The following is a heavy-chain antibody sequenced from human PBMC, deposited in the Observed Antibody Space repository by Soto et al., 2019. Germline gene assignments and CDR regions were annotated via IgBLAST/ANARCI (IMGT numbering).Heavy chain of an antibody. D-gene: IGHD1-1*01. Sequence: EVQLLESGGGLVQPGGSLRLSCTASGFSLSTYGVTWVRQAPGKGLEWVSGVSGGSGTTHYADSVKGRFTITTDNSENTAYLQMNGLRVEDTAVYYCAKWNGYGDHWGQGTLVTVS. V-gene: IGHV3-23*01. CDR1: GFSLSTYG. CDR2: VSGGSGTT. CDR3: AKWNGYGDH. J-gene: IGHJ4*02.